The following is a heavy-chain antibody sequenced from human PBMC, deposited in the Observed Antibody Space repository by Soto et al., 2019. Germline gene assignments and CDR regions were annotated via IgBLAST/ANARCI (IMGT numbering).Heavy chain of an antibody. Sequence: ALVKVSCKASGYTLTSYYVHWVRQAPGQGLEWMGIINPSVGSTSYAQKFQGRVTITADESMSTGYMELSSLRSEDTAVYYCAREVGIVVVPAAMFALGYWGQGTLVTVSS. D-gene: IGHD2-2*01. CDR1: GYTLTSYY. CDR2: INPSVGST. V-gene: IGHV1-46*01. CDR3: AREVGIVVVPAAMFALGY. J-gene: IGHJ4*02.